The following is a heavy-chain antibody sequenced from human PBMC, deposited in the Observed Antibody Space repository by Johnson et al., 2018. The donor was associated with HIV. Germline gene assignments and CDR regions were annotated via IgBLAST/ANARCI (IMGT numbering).Heavy chain of an antibody. J-gene: IGHJ3*01. CDR3: ARKGYAFDL. Sequence: VDSMEGRFIISRDNAKNSLYLQMTILRAEDTAIYYCARKGYAFDLWGQGTMVTVSS. V-gene: IGHV3-7*03.